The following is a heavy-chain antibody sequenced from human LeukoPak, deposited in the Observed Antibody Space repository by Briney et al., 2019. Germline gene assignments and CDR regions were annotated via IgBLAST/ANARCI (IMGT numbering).Heavy chain of an antibody. CDR1: GFTFTRYA. D-gene: IGHD3-9*01. CDR3: ARVGGDILSGHRTGYYYGMDV. CDR2: ISYDGSNK. J-gene: IGHJ6*02. V-gene: IGHV3-30*04. Sequence: PGRSLRLSCAASGFTFTRYAMYWVRQAPGKGLEWVALISYDGSNKYYADSVKGRFTISRDNSKNTVYLQMNSLRAEDTAVYYCARVGGDILSGHRTGYYYGMDVWGQGTTVTVSS.